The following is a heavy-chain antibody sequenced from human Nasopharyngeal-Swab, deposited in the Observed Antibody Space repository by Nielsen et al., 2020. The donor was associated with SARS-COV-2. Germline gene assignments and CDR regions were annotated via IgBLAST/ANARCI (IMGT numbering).Heavy chain of an antibody. CDR1: GGTFSSYA. D-gene: IGHD6-13*01. V-gene: IGHV1-69*13. CDR3: ASSSGGSSWSLPFDY. J-gene: IGHJ4*02. CDR2: IIPIFGTA. Sequence: SVKVSCKASGGTFSSYAISWVRQAPGQGLEWMGGIIPIFGTANYAQRFQGRVTITADESTSTAYMELSSLRSEDTAVYYCASSSGGSSWSLPFDYWGQGTLVTVSS.